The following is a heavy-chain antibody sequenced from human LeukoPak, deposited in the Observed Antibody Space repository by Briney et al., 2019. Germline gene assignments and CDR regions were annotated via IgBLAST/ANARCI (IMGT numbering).Heavy chain of an antibody. CDR1: GYTFTNYA. J-gene: IGHJ4*02. D-gene: IGHD6-19*01. Sequence: ASVKVSCKASGYTFTNYALHWVRQAPGQGLECMGIINPSGGSTSYAQKFQGRVTMTRDTSTSTVYMELSSLRSEDTAVYYCARGAVAGTFDYWGQGTLVTVSS. V-gene: IGHV1-46*01. CDR3: ARGAVAGTFDY. CDR2: INPSGGST.